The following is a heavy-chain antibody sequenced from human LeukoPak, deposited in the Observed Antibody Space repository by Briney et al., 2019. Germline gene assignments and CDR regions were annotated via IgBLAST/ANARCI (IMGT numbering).Heavy chain of an antibody. J-gene: IGHJ4*02. Sequence: SETLSLTCTVSGGSISSYYWNWIRQPPGKGLEWIGYIYYSGSTNYNPSLKSRATISVDTSKNQFSLKVSSVTAADTAVYYCARHIRGYYLYYFDYWGQGTLVTVSS. CDR3: ARHIRGYYLYYFDY. CDR2: IYYSGST. V-gene: IGHV4-59*01. CDR1: GGSISSYY. D-gene: IGHD3-22*01.